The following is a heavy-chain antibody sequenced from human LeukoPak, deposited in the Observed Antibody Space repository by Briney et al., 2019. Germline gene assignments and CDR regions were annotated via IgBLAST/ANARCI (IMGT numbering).Heavy chain of an antibody. D-gene: IGHD2-15*01. CDR3: ASGYCSGGSCRSYYFDY. V-gene: IGHV1-69*05. J-gene: IGHJ4*02. CDR1: GGTFSSYA. Sequence: SVKVSCKASGGTFSSYAISWVRQAPGQGLEWMGRIIPIFGTANYAQKFQGRVTITTDESTSTAYMKLNSLRSEDMAVYYCASGYCSGGSCRSYYFDYWGQGTLVTVSS. CDR2: IIPIFGTA.